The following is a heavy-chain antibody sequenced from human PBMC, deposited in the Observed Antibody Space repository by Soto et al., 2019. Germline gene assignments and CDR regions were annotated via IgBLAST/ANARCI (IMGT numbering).Heavy chain of an antibody. V-gene: IGHV4-39*01. Sequence: QLQLQESGPGLVTPSETLALTCTVSGGSISSSSYHWGWIRQPPGGGLEWIGTIDYSGSTYYNPSLMSRVTISEDTSKNQFSLKLSSVTAADTAVYFCARRKNIGGGDCDYWGQGTLVTVSS. D-gene: IGHD3-16*01. J-gene: IGHJ4*02. CDR1: GGSISSSSYH. CDR2: IDYSGST. CDR3: ARRKNIGGGDCDY.